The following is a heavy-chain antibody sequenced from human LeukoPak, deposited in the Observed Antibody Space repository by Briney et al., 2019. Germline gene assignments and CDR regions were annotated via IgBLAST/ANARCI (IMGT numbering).Heavy chain of an antibody. CDR2: IYPGDSET. J-gene: IGHJ4*02. V-gene: IGHV5-51*01. CDR1: GYRFSNFW. D-gene: IGHD1-1*01. Sequence: GESLKISCKASGYRFSNFWIGWVRQMPGKGLEWMGFIYPGDSETRYSPSFQGQVTISADKSISTAYLQWSSLKASDTAMYYCARIHPPKNEYYFDYWGQGTLVTVSS. CDR3: ARIHPPKNEYYFDY.